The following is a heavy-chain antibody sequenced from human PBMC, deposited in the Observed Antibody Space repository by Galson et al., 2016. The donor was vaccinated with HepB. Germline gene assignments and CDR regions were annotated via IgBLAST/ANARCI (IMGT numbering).Heavy chain of an antibody. CDR1: GYTFTGYY. CDR3: ARDYYFGMDF. Sequence: SVKVSCKASGYTFTGYYIHWVRQAPGQGLEWMGWINPNSGGTKYAQKFQGWVTMTRDTSISTAYMELSRLRSDDTAAYYCARDYYFGMDFWGQGTTVTVSS. CDR2: INPNSGGT. J-gene: IGHJ6*02. V-gene: IGHV1-2*04.